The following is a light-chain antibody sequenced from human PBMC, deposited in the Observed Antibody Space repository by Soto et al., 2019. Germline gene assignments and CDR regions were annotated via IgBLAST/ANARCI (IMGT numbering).Light chain of an antibody. CDR2: DAS. Sequence: EIVLTQSPATLSLSPGEGAILSCRASQSVSSYLAWYQQKPGQAPRLLIYDASNRATGIPARFSGSGSGTDFTLIISSLEPEDFAVYYCQQRSNWPVTFGLGTKVEV. J-gene: IGKJ1*01. V-gene: IGKV3-11*01. CDR3: QQRSNWPVT. CDR1: QSVSSY.